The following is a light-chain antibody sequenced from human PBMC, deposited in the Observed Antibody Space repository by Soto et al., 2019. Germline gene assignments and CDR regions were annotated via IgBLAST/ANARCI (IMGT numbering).Light chain of an antibody. V-gene: IGKV4-1*01. CDR3: QQFYTTSYT. CDR1: QIVLDRISNENA. CDR2: WAS. Sequence: DIVVTQSPDSLAVSLGERATITCKSSQIVLDRISNENAVAWYQHKPGRPPTLLISWASRRESGVPSRFSGSGSDTDFRLAIDNVQTDDVAIYYCQQFYTTSYTFGQGTRLEIK. J-gene: IGKJ2*01.